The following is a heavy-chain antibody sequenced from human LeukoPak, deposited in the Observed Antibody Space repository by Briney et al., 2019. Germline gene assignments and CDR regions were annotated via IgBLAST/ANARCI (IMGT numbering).Heavy chain of an antibody. J-gene: IGHJ4*02. V-gene: IGHV3-23*01. CDR3: VKVAKYYYGSETYYFFEH. D-gene: IGHD3-10*01. Sequence: GGSLRLSCAASGFTFSNYAMSWVRQAPGKGLEWVSSINGRGGSTYYADSVKGRFTISRDNSKNTLYLQMNSLRVEDTAIYYCVKVAKYYYGSETYYFFEHWGQGTPVTASS. CDR2: INGRGGST. CDR1: GFTFSNYA.